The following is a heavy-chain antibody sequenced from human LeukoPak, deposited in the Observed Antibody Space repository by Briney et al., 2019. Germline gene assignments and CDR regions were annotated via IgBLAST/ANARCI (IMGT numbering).Heavy chain of an antibody. V-gene: IGHV3-21*01. CDR2: ISSTSSYV. CDR1: GFTFSSYS. CDR3: ARDPLKRAFDI. J-gene: IGHJ3*02. Sequence: GGSLRLSCAASGFTFSSYSMNWVRQAPGKGLEWVSSISSTSSYVYYADSVKGRFTISRDNAKNSLYLQMNSLRAEDTAVYYCARDPLKRAFDIWGQGTMVTVSS.